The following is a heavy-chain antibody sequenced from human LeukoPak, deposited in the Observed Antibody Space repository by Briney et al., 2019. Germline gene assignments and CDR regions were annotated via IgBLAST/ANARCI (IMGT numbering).Heavy chain of an antibody. V-gene: IGHV1-69*13. CDR1: GGTFSSYA. D-gene: IGHD6-19*01. J-gene: IGHJ4*02. CDR3: ARVRAVAGISYYFDY. CDR2: IIPIFGTA. Sequence: ASVKVSCKASGGTFSSYAISWVRQAPGQGLEWTGGIIPIFGTANYAQKFPGRVTITADESTSTAYMELSSLRSEDTAVYYCARVRAVAGISYYFDYWGQGTLVTVSS.